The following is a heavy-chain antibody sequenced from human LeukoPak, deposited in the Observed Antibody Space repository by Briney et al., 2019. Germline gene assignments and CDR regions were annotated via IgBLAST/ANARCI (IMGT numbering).Heavy chain of an antibody. CDR2: IYYSGST. D-gene: IGHD6-6*01. V-gene: IGHV4-34*01. Sequence: SETLSLTCAVYGGSFSGYYWSWIRQPPGKGLEWIGSIYYSGSTYYNPSLKSRVTISVDTSKNQFSLKLSSVTAADTAVYYCARVDSSSFYYYYGMDVWGQGTTVTVSS. CDR3: ARVDSSSFYYYYGMDV. J-gene: IGHJ6*02. CDR1: GGSFSGYY.